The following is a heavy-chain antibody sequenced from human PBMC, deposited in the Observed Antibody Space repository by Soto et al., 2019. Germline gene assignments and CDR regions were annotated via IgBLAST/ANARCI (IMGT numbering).Heavy chain of an antibody. D-gene: IGHD3-10*01. CDR3: ARVWGGGFDF. Sequence: SETLSLTCTVSGVTISSYYWSWIRQPPGKGLEWIGHIYYSGSTNYNPSLKSRVTISVDTSKNQFSLKLSSVTAADTAVYYCARVWGGGFDFWGQGTMVTVSS. J-gene: IGHJ3*01. CDR1: GVTISSYY. V-gene: IGHV4-59*13. CDR2: IYYSGST.